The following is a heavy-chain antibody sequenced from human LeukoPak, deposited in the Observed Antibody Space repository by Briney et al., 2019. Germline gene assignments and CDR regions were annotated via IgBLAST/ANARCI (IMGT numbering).Heavy chain of an antibody. V-gene: IGHV4-59*12. J-gene: IGHJ4*02. Sequence: SETLSLTCTVSGGSISSYYWSWIRQPPGKGLEWIGYIYYSGSTNYNPSLKSRVTISVDTSKNQFSLKLSSVTAADTAVYYCARGSSSSWIGYWGQGTLVTVSS. D-gene: IGHD6-13*01. CDR2: IYYSGST. CDR3: ARGSSSSWIGY. CDR1: GGSISSYY.